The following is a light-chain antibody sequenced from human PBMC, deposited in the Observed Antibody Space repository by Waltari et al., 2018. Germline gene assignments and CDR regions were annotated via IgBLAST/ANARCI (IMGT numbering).Light chain of an antibody. Sequence: QSVLTQPPSVSGTPGQRVTISCSGSSSSIGNNNVNWYQQLPGTVPRLLIYNNMVRPTGVPDRFPGSKAGTSASLVITGLQSEDEADYYCAAWHDSLNGVAFGGGTKVTVL. V-gene: IGLV1-44*01. CDR3: AAWHDSLNGVA. CDR1: SSSIGNNN. J-gene: IGLJ2*01. CDR2: NNM.